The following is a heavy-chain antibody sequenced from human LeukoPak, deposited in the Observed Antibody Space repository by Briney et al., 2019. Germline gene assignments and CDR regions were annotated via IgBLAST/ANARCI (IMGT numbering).Heavy chain of an antibody. CDR2: INPNSGGT. D-gene: IGHD5-12*01. CDR1: GYTFTGYY. J-gene: IGHJ4*02. CDR3: ARDPKPSAYDPYYFDY. Sequence: ASVKVSCKASGYTFTGYYMHWVRQAPGQGLEWMGWINPNSGGTNYAQKFQGRVTMTRDTSISTAYMELSRLRSDDTAVYYCARDPKPSAYDPYYFDYWGQGTLVTVSS. V-gene: IGHV1-2*02.